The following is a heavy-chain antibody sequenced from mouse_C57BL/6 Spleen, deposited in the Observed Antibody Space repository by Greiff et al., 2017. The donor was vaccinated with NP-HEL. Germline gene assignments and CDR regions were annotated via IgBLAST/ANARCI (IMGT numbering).Heavy chain of an antibody. V-gene: IGHV5-9*01. CDR2: ISGGGGNT. CDR1: GFTFSSYT. Sequence: EVQVVESGGGLVKPGGSLKLSCAASGFTFSSYTMSWVRQTPEKRLEWVATISGGGGNTYYPDSVKGRFTISRDNAKNTLYLQMSSLRSEDTALYYCARSYLYYAMDYWGQGTSVTVSS. J-gene: IGHJ4*01. D-gene: IGHD5-5*01. CDR3: ARSYLYYAMDY.